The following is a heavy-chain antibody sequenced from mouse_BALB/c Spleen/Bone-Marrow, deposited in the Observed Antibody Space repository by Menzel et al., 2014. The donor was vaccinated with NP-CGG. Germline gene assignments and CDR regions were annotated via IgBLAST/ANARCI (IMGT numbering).Heavy chain of an antibody. CDR3: RSYDYAMDY. CDR2: IYPGSGST. CDR1: GYTFTSYW. D-gene: IGHD1-1*01. V-gene: IGHV1S22*01. Sequence: LQESGSELVRPGASVKLSCKASGYTFTSYWMHWVRQRPGQGLEWIGNIYPGSGSTNYDEKFKSKATLTVDTSSSTAYMQLSSLTSEDSAVCYCRSYDYAMDYWGQGTSVTVSS. J-gene: IGHJ4*01.